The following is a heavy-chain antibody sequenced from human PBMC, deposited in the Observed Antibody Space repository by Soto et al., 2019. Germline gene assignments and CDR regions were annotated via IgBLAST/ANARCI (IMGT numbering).Heavy chain of an antibody. V-gene: IGHV3-33*01. CDR2: IWYDGSNK. CDR3: ARDREELELSQSLDY. Sequence: GGSLRLSCAASGFTFSSYGMHWVRQAPGKGLEWVAVIWYDGSNKYYADSVKGRFTISRDNSKNTLYLQMNSLRAEDTAVYYCARDREELELSQSLDYWGQGTLVTVSS. J-gene: IGHJ4*02. D-gene: IGHD1-7*01. CDR1: GFTFSSYG.